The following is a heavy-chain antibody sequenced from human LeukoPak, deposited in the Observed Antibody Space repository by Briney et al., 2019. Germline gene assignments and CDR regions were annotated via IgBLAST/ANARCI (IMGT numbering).Heavy chain of an antibody. CDR2: ISSSSSYI. D-gene: IGHD5-24*01. Sequence: GGSLRLSCAASGFTFSSYSMTWVRQAPGKGLEWVSSISSSSSYIYYADSVKGRFTISRDNAKNSLYLQMNSLRAEDTAVYYCARDRARDGYNLYYWGQGTLVTVSS. CDR1: GFTFSSYS. CDR3: ARDRARDGYNLYY. J-gene: IGHJ4*02. V-gene: IGHV3-21*01.